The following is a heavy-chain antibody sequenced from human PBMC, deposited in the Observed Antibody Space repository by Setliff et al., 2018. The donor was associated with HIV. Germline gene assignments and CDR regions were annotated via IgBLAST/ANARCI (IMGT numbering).Heavy chain of an antibody. CDR1: GITFSSYA. D-gene: IGHD5-18*01. J-gene: IGHJ3*02. CDR2: ISGSGGST. CDR3: AKDPRGYNYGYDAFDI. Sequence: GGSLRLSCAASGITFSSYAMSWVRQAPGKGLEWVSGISGSGGSTYYADSVKGRFTISRDNSKNTLYLQMNSLRAEDTAVYYCAKDPRGYNYGYDAFDIWGQGTMVTVSS. V-gene: IGHV3-23*01.